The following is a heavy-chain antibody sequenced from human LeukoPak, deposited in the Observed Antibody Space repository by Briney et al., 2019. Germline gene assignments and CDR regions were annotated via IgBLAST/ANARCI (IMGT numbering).Heavy chain of an antibody. D-gene: IGHD6-19*01. CDR1: GFTFSSYS. J-gene: IGHJ4*02. CDR3: ARDRGGWYVGERHFDY. Sequence: GGSLRLSCAASGFTFSSYSMNWARQAPGKGLEWVSSISSSSSYIYYADSVKGRFTISRDNAKNSLYLQMNSLRAEDTAVYYCARDRGGWYVGERHFDYWGQGTLVTVSS. CDR2: ISSSSSYI. V-gene: IGHV3-21*01.